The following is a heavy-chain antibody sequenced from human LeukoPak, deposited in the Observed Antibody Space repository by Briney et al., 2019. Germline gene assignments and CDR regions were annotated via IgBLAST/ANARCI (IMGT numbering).Heavy chain of an antibody. CDR3: ARDSVSSGWSSDTYYFDY. V-gene: IGHV3-7*03. J-gene: IGHJ4*02. CDR2: IKEDGGEK. D-gene: IGHD6-19*01. Sequence: QPGGSLRLSCAASGFTFSSYWMSWVRQAPGKGLEWVANIKEDGGEKYYVDSVKGRFTISRDNAKNSLYLQMNSLRAEDTAVYYCARDSVSSGWSSDTYYFDYWGQGTLVTVSS. CDR1: GFTFSSYW.